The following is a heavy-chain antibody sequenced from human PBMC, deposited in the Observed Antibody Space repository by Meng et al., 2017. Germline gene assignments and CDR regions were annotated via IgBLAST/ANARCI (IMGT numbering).Heavy chain of an antibody. J-gene: IGHJ5*02. D-gene: IGHD3-10*01. V-gene: IGHV4-34*01. CDR2: INHSGSI. CDR3: ARKFTMVRGIYNWFDP. Sequence: LQQGGPGPLTTSEPLTRPCAVYGGSFSGYYWSWIRQPPGKGLEWIGEINHSGSINYNPSLKSRVTISVDTSKNQFSLKLSSVTAADTAVYYCARKFTMVRGIYNWFDPWGQGTLVTVSS. CDR1: GGSFSGYY.